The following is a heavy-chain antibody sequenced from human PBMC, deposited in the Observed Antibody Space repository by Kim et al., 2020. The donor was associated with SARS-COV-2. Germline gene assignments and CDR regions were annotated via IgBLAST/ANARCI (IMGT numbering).Heavy chain of an antibody. CDR2: ISYDGSNK. V-gene: IGHV3-30*03. J-gene: IGHJ3*02. D-gene: IGHD6-19*01. Sequence: GGSLRLSCAASGFTFSSYGMHWVRQAPGKGLELVAVISYDGSNKYYADSVKGRFTISRDNSKNTLYLQMNSLRAEDTAVYYCAGIQWLGAFDIWGQGTMVTVSS. CDR3: AGIQWLGAFDI. CDR1: GFTFSSYG.